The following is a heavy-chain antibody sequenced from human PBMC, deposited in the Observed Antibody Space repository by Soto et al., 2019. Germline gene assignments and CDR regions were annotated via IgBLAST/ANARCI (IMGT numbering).Heavy chain of an antibody. CDR2: ISSSSSYI. CDR1: GFTFSSYA. V-gene: IGHV3-21*01. J-gene: IGHJ4*02. Sequence: PGGSLRLSCAASGFTFSSYAMSWVRQAPGKGLEWVSSISSSSSYIYYADSVKGRFTISRDNAKNSLYLQMNSLRAEDTAVYYCARDACSSTSCYSFDYWGQGTLVTVSS. D-gene: IGHD2-2*01. CDR3: ARDACSSTSCYSFDY.